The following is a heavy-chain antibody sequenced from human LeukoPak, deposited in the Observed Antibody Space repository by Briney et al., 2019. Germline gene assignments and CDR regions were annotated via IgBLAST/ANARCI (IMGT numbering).Heavy chain of an antibody. J-gene: IGHJ4*02. CDR2: IYYSGST. V-gene: IGHV4-39*07. Sequence: PSETLSLTCTVSGGSISSSSYYWGWIRQPPGKGLEWIGTIYYSGSTYYNPSLKSRVTISVDTSKNQFSLKLSSVTAADTAVYYCARENAYCSGGSCYPTYFDCWGQGTLVTASS. CDR1: GGSISSSSYY. D-gene: IGHD2-15*01. CDR3: ARENAYCSGGSCYPTYFDC.